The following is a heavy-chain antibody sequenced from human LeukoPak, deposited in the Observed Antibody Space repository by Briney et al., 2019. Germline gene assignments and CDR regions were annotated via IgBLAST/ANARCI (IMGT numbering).Heavy chain of an antibody. V-gene: IGHV3-23*01. J-gene: IGHJ4*02. CDR2: ISGSATGYMT. CDR3: AKRGVVIRVILVGFHKEAYYFDS. CDR1: GFTFNTYG. Sequence: PGGSLRLSCAASGFTFNTYGMSWVRHSPGKGLEWVSAISGSATGYMTNYADSVKGRFTISRDNPRNTLYLQMNSLRAEDTAVYFCAKRGVVIRVILVGFHKEAYYFDSWGQGALVTVSS. D-gene: IGHD3-22*01.